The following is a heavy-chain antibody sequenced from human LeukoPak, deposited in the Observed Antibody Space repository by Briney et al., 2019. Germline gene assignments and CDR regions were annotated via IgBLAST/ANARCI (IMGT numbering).Heavy chain of an antibody. CDR1: GFTFSSYA. CDR2: ISGSGGST. Sequence: GGSLRLSCAASGFTFSSYAMSWVRQAPGKGLEWVSAISGSGGSTYHADSVKGRFTISRDNSKNTLYLQMNSLRAEDTAVYYCAKVLAPSYYDSSGSFDYWGQGTLVTVSS. CDR3: AKVLAPSYYDSSGSFDY. J-gene: IGHJ4*02. D-gene: IGHD3-22*01. V-gene: IGHV3-23*01.